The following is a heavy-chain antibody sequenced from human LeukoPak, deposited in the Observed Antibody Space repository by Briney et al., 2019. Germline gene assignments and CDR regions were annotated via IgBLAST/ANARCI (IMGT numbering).Heavy chain of an antibody. CDR2: IYHTGTT. V-gene: IGHV4-30-4*01. D-gene: IGHD2-15*01. CDR3: ARLGGYYSRGSSYQFDY. CDR1: GGSLSGGDDY. Sequence: PSETLSLTCTVSGGSLSGGDDYGSWIRQPPGKALGWIGYIYHTGTTSKTPSLKPRTFISLDTLKNRSSLKLTSGTAANTAVYFFARLGGYYSRGSSYQFDYWGQGSLVTVSS. J-gene: IGHJ4*02.